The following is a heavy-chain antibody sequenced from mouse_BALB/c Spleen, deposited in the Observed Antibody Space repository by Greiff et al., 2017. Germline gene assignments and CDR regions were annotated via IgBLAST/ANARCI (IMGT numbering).Heavy chain of an antibody. CDR1: GFNIKDTY. CDR2: IDPANGNT. Sequence: EVKLQESGAELVKPGASVKLSCTASGFNIKDTYMHWVKQRPEQGLEWIGRIDPANGNTKYDPKFQGKATITADTSSNTAYLQLSSLTSEDTAVYYCASHYYAMDYWGQGTSVTVSS. V-gene: IGHV14-3*02. J-gene: IGHJ4*01. CDR3: ASHYYAMDY.